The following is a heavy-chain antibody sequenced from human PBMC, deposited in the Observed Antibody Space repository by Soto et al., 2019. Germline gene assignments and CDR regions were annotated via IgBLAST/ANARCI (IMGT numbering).Heavy chain of an antibody. Sequence: QVQLVQSGAEVRQPASSVKVSCKTCGGTFSSYAISWVRQAPGQGLEWMGGIVPIVDTSTYAQKFRGRVTITADESTSTVYMELSSLRSDDTAVYYCVRVVAIPGYPDNWGQGTLVTVSS. CDR3: VRVVAIPGYPDN. CDR1: GGTFSSYA. CDR2: IVPIVDTS. V-gene: IGHV1-69*12. D-gene: IGHD5-12*01. J-gene: IGHJ4*02.